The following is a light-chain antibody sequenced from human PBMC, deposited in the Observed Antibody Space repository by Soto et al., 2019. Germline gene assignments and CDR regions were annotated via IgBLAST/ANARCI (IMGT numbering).Light chain of an antibody. CDR1: QGISSY. V-gene: IGKV1-8*01. CDR2: DAS. J-gene: IGKJ5*01. CDR3: QQYHDLPMT. Sequence: AIRMTQSPSSFSASTGDRVTITCRASQGISSYLAWYQQKPGKAPKLLIYDASNLHAGVPSRFSGSGSGTEFAFTISGLQPEDVATYYCQQYHDLPMTFGQGTRLEIK.